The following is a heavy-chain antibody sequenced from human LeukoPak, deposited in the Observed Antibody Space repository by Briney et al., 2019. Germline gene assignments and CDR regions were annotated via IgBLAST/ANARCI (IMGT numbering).Heavy chain of an antibody. J-gene: IGHJ2*01. D-gene: IGHD2-21*02. CDR1: GFTFSSYG. Sequence: GGSLRLSCAASGFTFSSYGMHWVRQAPGKGLEWVACIRYDGSNKYYADSVKGRFTISRDNSKNTLYLQMNSLRAEDTAVYYCASGGYSGGDCYSRYFDLWGRGTLVTVSS. V-gene: IGHV3-30*02. CDR2: IRYDGSNK. CDR3: ASGGYSGGDCYSRYFDL.